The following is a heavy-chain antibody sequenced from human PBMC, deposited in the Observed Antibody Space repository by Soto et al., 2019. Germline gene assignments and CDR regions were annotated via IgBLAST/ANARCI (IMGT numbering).Heavy chain of an antibody. CDR3: ARSPNYYYYMDV. CDR1: CYTFSTYG. Sequence: QVQLVQSGAEVNKPGASVKVSCKASCYTFSTYGISWVRQAPGQGLEWMGWISVYNGNTKYAQKLQGRVTMTADTSTSTAYMELRSLRSDDTAVYYCARSPNYYYYMDVWGKGTTVTVSS. CDR2: ISVYNGNT. V-gene: IGHV1-18*01. J-gene: IGHJ6*03.